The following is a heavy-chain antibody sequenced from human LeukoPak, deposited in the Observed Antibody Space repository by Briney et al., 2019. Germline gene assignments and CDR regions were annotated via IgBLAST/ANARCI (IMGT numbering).Heavy chain of an antibody. Sequence: GGSLRLSCAASGFTFSIYDMHWVRQATGKGLEWVSAIGTAGDTYYPGSVKGRFTISRENAKNSLYLQMNSLRAGDTAVYYCCGSSSYYYYMDVWGKGTTVTVSS. D-gene: IGHD6-6*01. CDR3: CGSSSYYYYMDV. CDR2: IGTAGDT. V-gene: IGHV3-13*01. CDR1: GFTFSIYD. J-gene: IGHJ6*03.